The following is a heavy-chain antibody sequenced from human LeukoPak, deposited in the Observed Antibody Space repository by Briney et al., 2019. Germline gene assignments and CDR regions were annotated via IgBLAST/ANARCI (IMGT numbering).Heavy chain of an antibody. J-gene: IGHJ4*02. CDR2: IRYDGSNK. CDR3: AKDPDPPGNYFDY. V-gene: IGHV3-30*02. CDR1: GFTFSSYG. D-gene: IGHD1-14*01. Sequence: GGSLRLSCAASGFTFSSYGMHWVRQAPGKGLEWVAFIRYDGSNKYYADSVKARFTISRDNSKNTLYLQMNSMRAEDTAVYYCAKDPDPPGNYFDYWGQGTPVTVSS.